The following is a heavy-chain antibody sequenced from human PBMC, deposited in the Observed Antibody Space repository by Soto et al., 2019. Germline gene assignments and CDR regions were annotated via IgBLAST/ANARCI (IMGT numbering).Heavy chain of an antibody. CDR3: AKDLGGYDLEPWGDY. CDR1: GFTFSSYA. Sequence: EVQLLESGGGLVQPGGSLRLSCAASGFTFSSYAMSWVRQAPGKGLEWVSAISGSGGSTYYADSVKGRFTISRDNPKNTLYLQMNSLRAEDTAVYYCAKDLGGYDLEPWGDYWGQGTLVTVSS. J-gene: IGHJ4*02. D-gene: IGHD5-12*01. CDR2: ISGSGGST. V-gene: IGHV3-23*01.